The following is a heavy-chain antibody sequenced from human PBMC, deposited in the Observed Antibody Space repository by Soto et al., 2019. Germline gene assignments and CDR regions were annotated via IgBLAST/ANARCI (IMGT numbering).Heavy chain of an antibody. CDR3: ARDSPVSTNRHYVGLYYYYGMDV. CDR1: GFTFSSYW. D-gene: IGHD4-17*01. V-gene: IGHV3-74*01. J-gene: IGHJ6*02. Sequence: EVQLVESGGGLVQPGGSLRLSCAASGFTFSSYWMHWVRQAPGKGLVWVSRINNDGSSTSYADSVKGRFTISRDNAKNTLYLQMNNLRAEDTAVYYCARDSPVSTNRHYVGLYYYYGMDVWGQGTTVTVSS. CDR2: INNDGSST.